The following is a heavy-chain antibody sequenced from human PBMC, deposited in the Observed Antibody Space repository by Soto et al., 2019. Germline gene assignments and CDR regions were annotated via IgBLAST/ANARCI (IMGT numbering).Heavy chain of an antibody. Sequence: GGSLRLSCAASGFTFSSYAMHWVRQAPGKGLEWVAVISYDGSNKYYADSVKGRFTISRDNSKNTLYLQMNSLRAEDTAVYYCARELKMATIKGNWFDPWGQGTLVTVSS. J-gene: IGHJ5*02. CDR2: ISYDGSNK. V-gene: IGHV3-30-3*01. CDR1: GFTFSSYA. CDR3: ARELKMATIKGNWFDP. D-gene: IGHD5-12*01.